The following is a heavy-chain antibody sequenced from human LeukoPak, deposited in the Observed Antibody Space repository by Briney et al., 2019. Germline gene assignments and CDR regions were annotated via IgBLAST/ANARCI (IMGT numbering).Heavy chain of an antibody. CDR3: ARVSSGSYFGYYYYYMDV. Sequence: GGSLRLSCVASGFTFENYWMHWVRQAPGKGPEWVANIKQDGSLEHYMDSVKGRFTISRDNAKNTLYLQMNSLRAEDTAVYYCARVSSGSYFGYYYYYMDVWGKGTTVTVSS. J-gene: IGHJ6*03. D-gene: IGHD1-26*01. CDR2: IKQDGSLE. CDR1: GFTFENYW. V-gene: IGHV3-7*01.